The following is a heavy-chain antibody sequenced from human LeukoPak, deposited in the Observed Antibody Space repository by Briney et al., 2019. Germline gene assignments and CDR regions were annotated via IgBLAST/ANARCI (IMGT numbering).Heavy chain of an antibody. CDR1: GFTVSSNY. Sequence: PGGSLRFSCAASGFTVSSNYMSWVRQAPGKGLEWVSVIYSGGSTYYADSVKGRFTISRDNSKNTLYLQMNSLRAEDTAVYYCARDRLYYYDSSGYQGGQGTLVTVSS. J-gene: IGHJ4*02. V-gene: IGHV3-66*01. CDR3: ARDRLYYYDSSGYQ. CDR2: IYSGGST. D-gene: IGHD3-22*01.